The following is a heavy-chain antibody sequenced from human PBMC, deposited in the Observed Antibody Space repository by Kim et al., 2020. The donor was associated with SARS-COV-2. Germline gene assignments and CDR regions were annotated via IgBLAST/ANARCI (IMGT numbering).Heavy chain of an antibody. CDR2: I. D-gene: IGHD6-13*01. CDR3: ARVGYGSSWYDY. J-gene: IGHJ4*02. Sequence: IYYADPVQGRVTISRDNDKNALYLQMNSLRAEGTAVYYCARVGYGSSWYDYWGQGTLVTVSS. V-gene: IGHV3-21*01.